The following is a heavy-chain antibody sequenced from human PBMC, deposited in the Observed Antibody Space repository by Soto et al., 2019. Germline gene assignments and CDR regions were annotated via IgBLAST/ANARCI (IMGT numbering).Heavy chain of an antibody. CDR1: GGSISSYY. Sequence: SETLSLTCTVSGGSISSYYWSWIRQPPGKGLEWIGYIYYSGSTNYNPSLKSRVTISVDTSKNQFSLKLSSVTAADTAVCYCARVGGYYTRYYYMDVWGKGTTVTVS. V-gene: IGHV4-59*01. CDR2: IYYSGST. D-gene: IGHD3-3*01. J-gene: IGHJ6*03. CDR3: ARVGGYYTRYYYMDV.